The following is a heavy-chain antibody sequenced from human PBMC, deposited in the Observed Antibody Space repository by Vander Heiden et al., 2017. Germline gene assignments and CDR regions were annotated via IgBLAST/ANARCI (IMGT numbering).Heavy chain of an antibody. CDR3: ARDSNNFSWDY. Sequence: EEQLVESGGGLVQPGGSLRLSCAASGISFSDNHMDGVRQAPGKGLEWVARIRNKARSDSTEYAESVKGRFMISRDDSKNSVFLQMNSLKTEDTAVYFCARDSNNFSWDYWGRGTLVTVSS. J-gene: IGHJ4*02. V-gene: IGHV3-72*01. D-gene: IGHD1-20*01. CDR2: IRNKARSDST. CDR1: GISFSDNH.